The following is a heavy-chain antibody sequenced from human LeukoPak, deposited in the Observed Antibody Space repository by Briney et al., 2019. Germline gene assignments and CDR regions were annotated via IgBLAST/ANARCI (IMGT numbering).Heavy chain of an antibody. CDR1: GYTFTGYS. Sequence: ASVKVSCKASGYTFTGYSIHWVRQAPGQGLEWMGWINPYSGDTNYAQSFQGRVTMTRDTSISTVYMDLSRLRSDDTAVYYCAKDRGPQWWGSFDYWGQGTLVTVSS. V-gene: IGHV1-2*02. J-gene: IGHJ4*02. D-gene: IGHD3-16*01. CDR2: INPYSGDT. CDR3: AKDRGPQWWGSFDY.